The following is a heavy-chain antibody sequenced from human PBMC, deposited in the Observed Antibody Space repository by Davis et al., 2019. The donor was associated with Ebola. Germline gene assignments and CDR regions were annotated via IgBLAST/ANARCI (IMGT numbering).Heavy chain of an antibody. D-gene: IGHD3-3*01. J-gene: IGHJ6*02. V-gene: IGHV3-53*01. Sequence: PGGSLRLSCAASGLTVTGSYFTWVRQAPGKGLEWVSLIYSSGSTYYADSVRGRFTISADRSKNTLNLQMSNLRAEDTAVYYCATLTLAIFALDVWGHGTTVTVSS. CDR2: IYSSGST. CDR3: ATLTLAIFALDV. CDR1: GLTVTGSY.